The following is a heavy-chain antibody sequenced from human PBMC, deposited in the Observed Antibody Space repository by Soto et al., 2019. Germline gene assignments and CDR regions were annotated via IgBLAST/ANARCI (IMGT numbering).Heavy chain of an antibody. CDR3: AYSSTPFDY. CDR1: GFTFSDHY. V-gene: IGHV3-21*04. Sequence: GGSLRLSCAASGFTFSDHYMDWVRQAPGKGLEWVSSISSSSSYIYYADSVKGRFTISRDNSKNTLYLQMNSLRAEDTAVYYCAYSSTPFDYWGQGTLVTVS. CDR2: ISSSSSYI. D-gene: IGHD6-13*01. J-gene: IGHJ4*02.